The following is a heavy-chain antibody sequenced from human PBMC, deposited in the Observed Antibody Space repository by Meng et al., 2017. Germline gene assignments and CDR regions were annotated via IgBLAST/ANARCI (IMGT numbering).Heavy chain of an antibody. CDR1: GGSISSSSYY. V-gene: IGHV4-39*06. CDR2: IYYSGST. CDR3: ASVEMATTIS. D-gene: IGHD5-24*01. J-gene: IGHJ4*02. Sequence: RLQLPESGPGLVKPSETLSLTCTVSGGSISSSSYYWGWIRQPPGKGLEWIGSIYYSGSTYYNPSLKSRVTISVDTSKNQFSLKLSSVTAADTAVYYCASVEMATTISWGQGTLVTVSS.